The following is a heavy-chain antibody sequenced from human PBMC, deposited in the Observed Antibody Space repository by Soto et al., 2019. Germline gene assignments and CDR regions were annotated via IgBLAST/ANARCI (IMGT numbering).Heavy chain of an antibody. D-gene: IGHD5-12*01. Sequence: GGSLRLSCAASGFTFDDYGMSWVRQAPGKGLEWVSGINWNGGSTGYADTVKGRFTIPRDNATNSLYLQMNSLRAEDTALYYCARWLQRLFLFDYYYYYGMDVWGQGTTVTVSS. CDR3: ARWLQRLFLFDYYYYYGMDV. V-gene: IGHV3-20*04. J-gene: IGHJ6*02. CDR1: GFTFDDYG. CDR2: INWNGGST.